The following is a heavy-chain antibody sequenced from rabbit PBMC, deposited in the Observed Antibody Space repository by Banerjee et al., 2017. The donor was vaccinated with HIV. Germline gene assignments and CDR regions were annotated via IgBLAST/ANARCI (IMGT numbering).Heavy chain of an antibody. Sequence: QEQLEESGGGLVKPEGSLTLTCTASGFSFSSGYDMCWVRQAPGKGLEWITCIYSGFSDATYYASWAKGRFTISRSTSLNTVTLQMASLTAADTATYFCVRSAAGAAEGYDMWGPGTLVTVS. J-gene: IGHJ4*02. CDR3: VRSAAGAAEGYDM. CDR2: IYSGFSDAT. V-gene: IGHV1S45*01. CDR1: GFSFSSGYD. D-gene: IGHD4-2*01.